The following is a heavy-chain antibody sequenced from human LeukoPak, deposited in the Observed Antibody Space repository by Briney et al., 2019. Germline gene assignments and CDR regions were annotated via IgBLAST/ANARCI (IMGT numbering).Heavy chain of an antibody. CDR1: GYTFTGYY. V-gene: IGHV7-4-1*02. J-gene: IGHJ6*03. Sequence: GASVKVSCKASGYTFTGYYMHWVRQAPGQGLEWMGWINTNTGNPTYAQGFTGRSVFSLDTSVSTAYLQISSLKAEDTAVYYCAREDGYNLPDYYYYMDVWGKGTTVTVSS. CDR3: AREDGYNLPDYYYYMDV. D-gene: IGHD5-24*01. CDR2: INTNTGNP.